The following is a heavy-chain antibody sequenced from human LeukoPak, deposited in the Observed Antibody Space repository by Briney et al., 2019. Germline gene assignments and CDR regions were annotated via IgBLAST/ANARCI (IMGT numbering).Heavy chain of an antibody. J-gene: IGHJ2*01. CDR1: GFTVRYNH. CDR3: ARDNPIFL. CDR2: IDGGGTT. D-gene: IGHD3-3*02. Sequence: PGGSLRLSCAASGFTVRYNHMSWVRQAPGKGLEWVSVIDGGGTTNYADSVKGRFTISRDISENTLYLQMNDLRAEDTAVYYCARDNPIFLWGRGTLVTVSS. V-gene: IGHV3-66*01.